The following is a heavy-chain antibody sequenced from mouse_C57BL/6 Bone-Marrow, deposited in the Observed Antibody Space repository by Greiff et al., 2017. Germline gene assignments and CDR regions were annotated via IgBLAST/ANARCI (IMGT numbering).Heavy chain of an antibody. CDR1: GYPFTSYW. J-gene: IGHJ3*01. Sequence: VQLQQPGAELVKPGASVKLSCKASGYPFTSYWMHWVKQRPGQGLEWIGLIHPNRGSTNYNEKFKSKATLTVDKSSSTDYMQLSSLTSEDSVVYYCASYYPFAYWGQGTLVTVSA. V-gene: IGHV1-64*01. CDR3: ASYYPFAY. CDR2: IHPNRGST. D-gene: IGHD1-1*01.